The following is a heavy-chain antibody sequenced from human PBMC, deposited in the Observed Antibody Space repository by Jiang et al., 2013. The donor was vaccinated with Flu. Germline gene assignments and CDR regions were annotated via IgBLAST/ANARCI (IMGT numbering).Heavy chain of an antibody. D-gene: IGHD5-24*01. J-gene: IGHJ3*02. V-gene: IGHV4-59*01. CDR2: IYYSGST. CDR1: GGSISSYY. CDR3: ARGSNRDGYNFAFDI. Sequence: LLKPSETLSLTCTVSGGSISSYYWSWIRQPPGKGLEWIGYIYYSGSTNYNPSLKSRVTISVDTSKNQFSLKLSSVTAADTAVYYCARGSNRDGYNFAFDIWGQGTMVTVSS.